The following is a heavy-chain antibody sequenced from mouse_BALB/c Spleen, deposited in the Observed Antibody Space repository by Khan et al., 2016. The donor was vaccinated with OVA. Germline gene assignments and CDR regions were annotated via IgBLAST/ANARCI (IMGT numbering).Heavy chain of an antibody. D-gene: IGHD2-10*01. CDR3: ARPPYYSYVLDN. V-gene: IGHV9-3-1*01. CDR1: GHTFTKFG. CDR2: INTYTGEP. Sequence: QIQLVQSGPEVKKPGETVKLSCKASGHTFTKFGMNWVKQAPGKDLKWMGWINTYTGEPTYADDFNGRFAFSLEPSASTAYVQINNLKKEDTATYFCARPPYYSYVLDNWGQGTSVTVSS. J-gene: IGHJ4*01.